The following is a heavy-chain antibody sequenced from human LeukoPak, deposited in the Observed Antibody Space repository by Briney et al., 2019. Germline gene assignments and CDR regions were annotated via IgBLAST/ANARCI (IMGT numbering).Heavy chain of an antibody. J-gene: IGHJ3*01. CDR2: ISAYDGKT. CDR1: GYTVSIYG. Sequence: ASVKVSCTASGYTVSIYGFSWMRQAPGQGLEWVGWISAYDGKTEYAQKVQGRVTMTTDTSTSTAYMELTSLKSDDTAVYYCTIYSRTFNAFDVWGQGTMVTVSS. CDR3: TIYSRTFNAFDV. D-gene: IGHD2-15*01. V-gene: IGHV1-18*01.